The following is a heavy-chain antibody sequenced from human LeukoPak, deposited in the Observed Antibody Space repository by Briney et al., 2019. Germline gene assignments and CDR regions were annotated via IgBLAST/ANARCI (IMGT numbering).Heavy chain of an antibody. CDR1: GFTVSSNY. CDR2: IYSGGGT. D-gene: IGHD4-17*01. Sequence: GGSLRLSCAASGFTVSSNYMSWVRQAPGKGLEWVSIIYSGGGTYYADSVKGRFTISRVNSKNTLYFQMNSLRAEDTAVYYCARLRLSYGLDVWGQGTTVTVSS. V-gene: IGHV3-53*01. J-gene: IGHJ6*02. CDR3: ARLRLSYGLDV.